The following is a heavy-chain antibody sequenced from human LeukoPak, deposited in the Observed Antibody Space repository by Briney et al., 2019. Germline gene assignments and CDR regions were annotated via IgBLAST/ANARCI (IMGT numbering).Heavy chain of an antibody. CDR3: ARASGPRYGDFDY. J-gene: IGHJ4*02. CDR2: IYYSGST. V-gene: IGHV4-30-4*01. Sequence: SQTLSLACTVSGGPISSGDYYWSWIRQPPGKGLEWIGYIYYSGSTYYNPSLKSRVTISVGTSKNQFSLKLSSVTAADTAVYYCARASGPRYGDFDYWGQGTLVTVSS. CDR1: GGPISSGDYY. D-gene: IGHD4-17*01.